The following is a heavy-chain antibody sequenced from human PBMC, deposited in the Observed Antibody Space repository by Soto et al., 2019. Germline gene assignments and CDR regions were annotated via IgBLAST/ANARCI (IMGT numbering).Heavy chain of an antibody. D-gene: IGHD2-2*01. J-gene: IGHJ4*02. CDR1: GFTFGSYE. CDR3: ARDRRYCSRTSCYGPDY. CDR2: ISSSGSTI. Sequence: PGGSLRLSCAASGFTFGSYEMNWVRQAPGKGLEWVSYISSSGSTIYYADSVKGRFTISRDNAKNSLYLQMNSLRAEDTAVYYCARDRRYCSRTSCYGPDYWGQGTLVTVSS. V-gene: IGHV3-48*03.